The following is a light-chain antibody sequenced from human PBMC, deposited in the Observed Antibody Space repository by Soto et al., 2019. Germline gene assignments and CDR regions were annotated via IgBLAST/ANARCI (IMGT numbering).Light chain of an antibody. V-gene: IGKV3-20*01. Sequence: EIVLTQSPGTLSLSPWERATLSCRASEFVTSTYLAWYQQKPGQAPRLLIYGGSNRATGIPDRFRGSGSGTDFTLTISRLEPEDFAVYYCQQYDSSPITFGQGTRLEIK. CDR3: QQYDSSPIT. CDR2: GGS. CDR1: EFVTSTY. J-gene: IGKJ5*01.